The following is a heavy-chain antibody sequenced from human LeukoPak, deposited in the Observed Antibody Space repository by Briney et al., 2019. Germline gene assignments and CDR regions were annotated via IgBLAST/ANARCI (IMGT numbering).Heavy chain of an antibody. V-gene: IGHV3-30-3*01. D-gene: IGHD2-15*01. J-gene: IGHJ5*02. CDR3: ARDADCSGGSCYSAWFDP. Sequence: GGSLRLSCVVSGFTFTNYVVHWVRQAPGKGLEWVTLVSSDGGIKYYADSVKGRFTISRDNAKNSLYLQMNSLRAEDTAVYYCARDADCSGGSCYSAWFDPWGQGTLVTVSS. CDR1: GFTFTNYV. CDR2: VSSDGGIK.